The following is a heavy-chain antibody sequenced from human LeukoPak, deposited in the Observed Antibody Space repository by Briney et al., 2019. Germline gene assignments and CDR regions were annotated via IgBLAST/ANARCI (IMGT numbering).Heavy chain of an antibody. J-gene: IGHJ4*02. D-gene: IGHD5-12*01. CDR2: INPNSGGT. CDR3: ARVGDSGYDLDY. V-gene: IGHV1-2*02. Sequence: GAAVKGSCKASGYTFTGYYMHSVRQAPGQGLEWMGWINPNSGGTNYAQTFQGRVTMTRDTAISTAYMELSRLRSEDTAVYYCARVGDSGYDLDYWGQGTLVTVSS. CDR1: GYTFTGYY.